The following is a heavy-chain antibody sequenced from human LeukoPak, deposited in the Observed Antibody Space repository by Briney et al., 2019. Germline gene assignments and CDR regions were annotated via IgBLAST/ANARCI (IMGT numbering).Heavy chain of an antibody. Sequence: GGSLRLSCAASGFTFSSYTMNWVRQPPGKGLEWVSNIGTSSTTIYYADSVKGRFTISRDNAKNSLYLQMNSLRAEDTAVYYCARDRYCSGGSCWYYFDYWGQGTLVTVSS. V-gene: IGHV3-48*04. D-gene: IGHD2-15*01. CDR3: ARDRYCSGGSCWYYFDY. J-gene: IGHJ4*02. CDR2: IGTSSTTI. CDR1: GFTFSSYT.